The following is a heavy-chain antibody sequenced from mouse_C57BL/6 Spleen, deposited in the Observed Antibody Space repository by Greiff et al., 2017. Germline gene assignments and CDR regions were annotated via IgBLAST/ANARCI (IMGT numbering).Heavy chain of an antibody. CDR3: ARERDYDVEYYAMDY. V-gene: IGHV5-17*01. CDR1: GFTFSDYG. Sequence: EVQRVESGGGLVKPGGSLKLSCAASGFTFSDYGMHWVRQAPEKGLEWVAYISSGSSTIYYADTVKGRFTISRDNAKNTLFLQMTSLRSEDTAMYYCARERDYDVEYYAMDYWGQGTSVTVSS. J-gene: IGHJ4*01. CDR2: ISSGSSTI. D-gene: IGHD2-4*01.